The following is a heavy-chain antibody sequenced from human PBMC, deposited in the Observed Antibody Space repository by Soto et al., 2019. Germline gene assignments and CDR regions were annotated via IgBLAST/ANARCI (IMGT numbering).Heavy chain of an antibody. CDR1: GYTFTTYD. V-gene: IGHV1-18*01. Sequence: ASVKVSCKASGYTFTTYDISWVRQAPGQGLEWMGRISTYNGNTNYPQSLQGRLTLTTDTSTTTAYMELRSLRSDDTAVYYCARDPYHVLMVNAPNLYGIDVWGQGNTVTVSS. CDR3: ARDPYHVLMVNAPNLYGIDV. J-gene: IGHJ6*02. CDR2: ISTYNGNT. D-gene: IGHD2-8*01.